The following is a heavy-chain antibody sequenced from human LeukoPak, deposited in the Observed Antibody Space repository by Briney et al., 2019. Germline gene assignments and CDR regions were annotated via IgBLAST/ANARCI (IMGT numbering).Heavy chain of an antibody. J-gene: IGHJ6*02. D-gene: IGHD2-15*01. V-gene: IGHV3-13*01. CDR2: IGTAGDT. Sequence: PGGSLRLSCAASGFTFSSYDMHWVRQATGKGLEWVSAIGTAGDTYYPGSVKGRFTISRENAKNSLYLQMNSLRAGDTAVYYCVRLLRVRIMDVWGQGTTVTVSS. CDR1: GFTFSSYD. CDR3: VRLLRVRIMDV.